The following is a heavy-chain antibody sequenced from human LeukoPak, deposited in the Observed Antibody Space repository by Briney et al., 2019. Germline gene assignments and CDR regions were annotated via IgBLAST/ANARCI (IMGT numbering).Heavy chain of an antibody. CDR3: VRGWFDF. Sequence: GGSLRLSCATSGFTFSSYTMSWVRQPPGKGLEWVSSISSGGGYIKYAGSVKGRFTISRDNAENSVFLQMSSLRVDDTALYYCVRGWFDFWGQGSPVTVPS. V-gene: IGHV3-21*01. J-gene: IGHJ5*01. CDR2: ISSGGGYI. CDR1: GFTFSSYT.